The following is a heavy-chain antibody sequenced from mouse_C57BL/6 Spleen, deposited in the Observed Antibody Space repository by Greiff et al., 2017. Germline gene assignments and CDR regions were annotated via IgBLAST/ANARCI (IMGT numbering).Heavy chain of an antibody. CDR3: ARRSPHWYFDV. CDR2: IDPNSGGT. J-gene: IGHJ1*03. CDR1: GYTFTSYW. Sequence: QVQLQQPGAELVKPGASVKLSCKASGYTFTSYWMHWVKQRPGRGLEWIGRIDPNSGGTKYNEKFKSKATLTVDKPSSPAYMQLSSLTSEDSAVYDCARRSPHWYFDVWGTGTTVTVSS. V-gene: IGHV1-62-3*01.